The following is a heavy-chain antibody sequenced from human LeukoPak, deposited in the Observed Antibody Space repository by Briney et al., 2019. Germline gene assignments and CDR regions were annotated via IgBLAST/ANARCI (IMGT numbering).Heavy chain of an antibody. J-gene: IGHJ4*02. Sequence: TGGSLRLSCAASGFTFRNYRMNWVRQAPGKGLEWVSSISTSSTYIFYADSVKGRFTISRDNAKNSLYLQMNSLRAEDTAVYYCARDRSSRWGQGTLVTVSS. V-gene: IGHV3-21*01. D-gene: IGHD6-13*01. CDR1: GFTFRNYR. CDR3: ARDRSSR. CDR2: ISTSSTYI.